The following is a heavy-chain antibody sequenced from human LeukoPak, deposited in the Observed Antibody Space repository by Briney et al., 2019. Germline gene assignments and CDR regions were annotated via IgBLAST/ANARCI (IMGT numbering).Heavy chain of an antibody. CDR1: GVTFSSYS. D-gene: IGHD3-10*01. CDR3: ARDGWFGDYNWFDP. Sequence: TGESLRLSCAASGVTFSSYSMNWVRQAPGKGLEWVSYISSASNTIYYADSVKGRFTISRDNAKNSLYLQMNSLRAEDTAMYYCARDGWFGDYNWFDPWSQATLVTVSS. J-gene: IGHJ5*02. CDR2: ISSASNTI. V-gene: IGHV3-48*01.